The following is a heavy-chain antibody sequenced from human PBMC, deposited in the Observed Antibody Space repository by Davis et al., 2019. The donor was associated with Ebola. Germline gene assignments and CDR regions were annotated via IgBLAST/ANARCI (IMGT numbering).Heavy chain of an antibody. CDR2: IYNSGTT. Sequence: GESLKISCAASGFTVSNNYMNWVRQAPGKGLEWVSVIYNSGTTSYADSVKGRFTISRDDSKNTVYLQMHSLRADDTAVYYCADVYGLDVWAKGPRSPSP. CDR1: GFTVSNNY. CDR3: ADVYGLDV. V-gene: IGHV3-66*01. J-gene: IGHJ6*02.